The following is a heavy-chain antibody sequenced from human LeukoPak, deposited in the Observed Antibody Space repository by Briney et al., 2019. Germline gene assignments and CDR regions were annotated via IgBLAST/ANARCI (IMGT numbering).Heavy chain of an antibody. CDR3: ARRGFAYYGSGKRMRASPPFDY. CDR1: GGSISSYY. Sequence: NPSETLSLTCTVSGGSISSYYWSWIRQPAGKGLEWIGRIYTSGSTNYNPSLKSRVTMSVETSKNQFSLKLSSVTAADTAVYYCARRGFAYYGSGKRMRASPPFDYWGQGTLVTVSS. V-gene: IGHV4-4*07. J-gene: IGHJ4*02. CDR2: IYTSGST. D-gene: IGHD3-10*01.